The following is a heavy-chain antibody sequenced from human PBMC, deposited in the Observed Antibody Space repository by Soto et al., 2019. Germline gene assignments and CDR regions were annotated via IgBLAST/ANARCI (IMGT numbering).Heavy chain of an antibody. D-gene: IGHD2-21*02. Sequence: SVKVSCKASGGIFSSYAISWVRQAPGQGLEWMGGIIPIFGTANYAQNFQGRVTITADESTSTSDMELGSLRSEDTAVYYCARGPGGGTAIEVGYYYGMDVWGQGTTVTVS. J-gene: IGHJ6*02. V-gene: IGHV1-69*13. CDR3: ARGPGGGTAIEVGYYYGMDV. CDR2: IIPIFGTA. CDR1: GGIFSSYA.